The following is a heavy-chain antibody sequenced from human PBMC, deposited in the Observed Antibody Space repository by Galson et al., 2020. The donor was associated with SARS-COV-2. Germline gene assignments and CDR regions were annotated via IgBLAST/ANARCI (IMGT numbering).Heavy chain of an antibody. CDR2: ISYDGSNK. J-gene: IGHJ4*02. D-gene: IGHD1-26*01. V-gene: IGHV3-30*03. CDR1: GFTFSSYG. CDR3: AIDHSGSYYGPCYY. Sequence: GESLKISCAASGFTFSSYGMHWVRQAPGKGLEWVAVISYDGSNKYYADSVKGRFTISRDNSKNTLYLQMNSLRAEDTAVYYCAIDHSGSYYGPCYYWGQGTLVTISS.